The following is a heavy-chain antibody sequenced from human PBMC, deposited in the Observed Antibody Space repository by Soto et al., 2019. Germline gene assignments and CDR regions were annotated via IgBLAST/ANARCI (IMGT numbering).Heavy chain of an antibody. Sequence: PSETLSLTCTVSGGSISSYYWSWIRQPPGKGLEWIGYIYYSGSTNYNPSLKSRVTISVDTSKNQFSLKLSSVTAADTAVYFCARGRGIVVVINYYYYDMDVWGQGTTVTVSS. CDR3: ARGRGIVVVINYYYYDMDV. D-gene: IGHD3-22*01. J-gene: IGHJ6*02. CDR1: GGSISSYY. V-gene: IGHV4-59*08. CDR2: IYYSGST.